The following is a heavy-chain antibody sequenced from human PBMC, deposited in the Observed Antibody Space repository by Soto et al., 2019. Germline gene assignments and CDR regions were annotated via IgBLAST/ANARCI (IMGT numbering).Heavy chain of an antibody. Sequence: SVKVSCKASGGTFSSYTISWVRQAPGQGLEWMGRIIPILGIANYAQKFQGRVTITADKSTSTAYMELSSLRSEDTAVCYCARARYCSSTSCYVPWFDPWGQGTLVTVSS. CDR2: IIPILGIA. V-gene: IGHV1-69*02. CDR3: ARARYCSSTSCYVPWFDP. J-gene: IGHJ5*02. CDR1: GGTFSSYT. D-gene: IGHD2-2*01.